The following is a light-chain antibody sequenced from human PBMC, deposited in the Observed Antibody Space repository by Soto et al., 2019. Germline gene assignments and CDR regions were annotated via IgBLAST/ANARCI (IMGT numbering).Light chain of an antibody. J-gene: IGKJ5*01. CDR2: DAS. CDR3: HQLTNWPPIA. CDR1: QSVSSY. Sequence: EIVLTESPSNQPLSPGEGATLSCRASQSVSSYLAWYQQKPGQAPRLLIYDASNRATGIPARFSGSGSGTDFTLTISSLEAEDFAVYYCHQLTNWPPIALAQGTRLEIK. V-gene: IGKV3-11*01.